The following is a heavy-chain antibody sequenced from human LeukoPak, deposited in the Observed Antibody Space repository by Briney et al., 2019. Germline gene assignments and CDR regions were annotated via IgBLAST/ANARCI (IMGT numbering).Heavy chain of an antibody. CDR2: INHSGST. CDR3: ARSGGYCSSTSCYGRWFDP. Sequence: SSETLSLTCAVYGGSFSGYYWSWIRQPPGKGLEWIGEINHSGSTNYNPSLKSRVTISVDTSKNQFSLKLSSVTAADTAVYYCARSGGYCSSTSCYGRWFDPWGQGNLVTVSS. CDR1: GGSFSGYY. J-gene: IGHJ5*02. V-gene: IGHV4-34*01. D-gene: IGHD2-2*01.